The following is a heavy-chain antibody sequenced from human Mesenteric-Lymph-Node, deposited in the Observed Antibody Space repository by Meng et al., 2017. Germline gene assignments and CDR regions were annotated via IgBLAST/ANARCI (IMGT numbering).Heavy chain of an antibody. CDR2: INHSGST. D-gene: IGHD6-13*01. Sequence: VHLHKSVEGLLNPSDILSLTWPVYGRSFSGYSWNCIRQPPRKGLEWIGEINHSGSTNYNPSLKSRVTISVDTSNIQFSLKLSSVTAADTAVYYCARGGGIAAAGRGHEYYFDYWGQGTLVTVSS. CDR1: GRSFSGYS. J-gene: IGHJ4*02. V-gene: IGHV4-34*01. CDR3: ARGGGIAAAGRGHEYYFDY.